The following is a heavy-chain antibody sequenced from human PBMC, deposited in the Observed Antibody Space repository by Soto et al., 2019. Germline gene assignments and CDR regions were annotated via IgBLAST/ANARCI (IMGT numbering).Heavy chain of an antibody. CDR1: GYTFTSYG. J-gene: IGHJ5*02. CDR2: ISAYNGNT. CDR3: ARAAAARQNNWFDP. Sequence: GASLKLSCKASGYTFTSYGISWVRQAPGQGLEWMGWISAYNGNTNYAQKLQGRVTMTTDTSTSTAYMELRSLRSDDTAVYYCARAAAARQNNWFDPWGQGTLVTVSS. D-gene: IGHD2-2*01. V-gene: IGHV1-18*01.